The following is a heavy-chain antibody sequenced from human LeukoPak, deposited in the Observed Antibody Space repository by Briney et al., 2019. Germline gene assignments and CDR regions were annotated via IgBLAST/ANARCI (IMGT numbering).Heavy chain of an antibody. CDR3: ARRAVYCSGGSCYNYYYGMDV. Sequence: SETLSLTCTVSGGSISSYYWSWIRQPPGKGLEWIGYIYDSGSTKYNPSLKSRVTISVDTSKNQFSLKLISVTAADTAVYYCARRAVYCSGGSCYNYYYGMDVWGQGTTVTVSS. V-gene: IGHV4-59*08. D-gene: IGHD2-15*01. CDR2: IYDSGST. CDR1: GGSISSYY. J-gene: IGHJ6*02.